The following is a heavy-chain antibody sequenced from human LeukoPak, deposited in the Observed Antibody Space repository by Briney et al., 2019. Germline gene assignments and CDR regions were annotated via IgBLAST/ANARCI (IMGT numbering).Heavy chain of an antibody. J-gene: IGHJ4*02. V-gene: IGHV4-59*01. CDR1: GGSISSYY. Sequence: SETLSPTCTVSGGSISSYYWSWIRQPPGKGLEWIGFIYYSGNTNYNPSLKSRVTISVDTSKNQFSLKLSSVTAADTAVYYCARDTLDYFDYWGQGTLVTVSS. CDR2: IYYSGNT. CDR3: ARDTLDYFDY.